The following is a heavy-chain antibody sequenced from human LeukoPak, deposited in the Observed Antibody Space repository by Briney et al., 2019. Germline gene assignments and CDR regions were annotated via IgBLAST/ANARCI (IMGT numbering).Heavy chain of an antibody. CDR3: ARARIMITFGGVIAPFDY. Sequence: GGSLRLSCAASGFTFSSYSMNWVRQAPGKGLEWVAVISYDGSNKYYADSVKGRFTISRDNSKNTLYLQMNSLRAEDTAVYYCARARIMITFGGVIAPFDYWGQGTLVTVSS. CDR2: ISYDGSNK. CDR1: GFTFSSYS. J-gene: IGHJ4*02. D-gene: IGHD3-16*02. V-gene: IGHV3-30*03.